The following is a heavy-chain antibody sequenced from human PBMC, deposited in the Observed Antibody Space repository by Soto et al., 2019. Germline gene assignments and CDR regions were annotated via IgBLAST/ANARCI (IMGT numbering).Heavy chain of an antibody. CDR3: ARDRDYYDSSGHHFDY. D-gene: IGHD3-22*01. CDR2: ISYDGSNK. V-gene: IGHV3-30-3*01. Sequence: GGSLRLSCAASGFTFSSYAMHWVRQAPGKGLEWVAVISYDGSNKYYADSVKGRFTISRDNSKNTLYLQMNSLRAEDTAVYYCARDRDYYDSSGHHFDYWGQGTLVTVSS. J-gene: IGHJ4*02. CDR1: GFTFSSYA.